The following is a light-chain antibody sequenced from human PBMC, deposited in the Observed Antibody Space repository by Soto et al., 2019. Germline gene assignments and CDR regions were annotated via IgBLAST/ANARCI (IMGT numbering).Light chain of an antibody. Sequence: DIQVTQSPPTLSASVGDRVTITCRASQTISTWMAWYQQKPGKAPKLLVYDASTLQSGVASRFSGSGSGTEFTLIISGLQPDDSATYYCQQYTSYPITFGQGTLLEIK. CDR3: QQYTSYPIT. J-gene: IGKJ5*01. V-gene: IGKV1-5*01. CDR2: DAS. CDR1: QTISTW.